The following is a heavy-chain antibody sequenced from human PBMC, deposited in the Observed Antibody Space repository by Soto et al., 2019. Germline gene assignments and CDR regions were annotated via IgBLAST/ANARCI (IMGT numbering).Heavy chain of an antibody. CDR3: ARIRITIFGVVSDY. V-gene: IGHV1-18*01. D-gene: IGHD3-3*01. Sequence: ASVKVSCKASGYTFTSYGISWVRQAPGQGLEWMGWISAYNGNTNYAQKLQGRVTMTTDTSTSTAYMELRSLRSDDTAVDYCARIRITIFGVVSDYWGQGTLVTVSS. CDR1: GYTFTSYG. J-gene: IGHJ4*02. CDR2: ISAYNGNT.